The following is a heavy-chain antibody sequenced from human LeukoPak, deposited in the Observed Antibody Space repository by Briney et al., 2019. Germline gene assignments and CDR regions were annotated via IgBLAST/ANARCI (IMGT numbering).Heavy chain of an antibody. CDR3: ARDGSGLGYCSGGNCWFDP. Sequence: ASVKVSCKASGYTFTGHYMHWVRQARGQGLEWMGRINPNSAGTYYAEKFQGRVTMTSDTSINTAYMDLSSLTSDDAAVYYCARDGSGLGYCSGGNCWFDPWGQGTLVTVSS. CDR1: GYTFTGHY. J-gene: IGHJ5*02. V-gene: IGHV1-2*02. D-gene: IGHD2-15*01. CDR2: INPNSAGT.